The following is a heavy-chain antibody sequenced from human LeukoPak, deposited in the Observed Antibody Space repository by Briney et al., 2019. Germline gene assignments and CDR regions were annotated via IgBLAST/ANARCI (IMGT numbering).Heavy chain of an antibody. V-gene: IGHV7-4-1*02. Sequence: GASVKVSCKASGYTFTSYAMNWVRQAHGQGLEWMGWINANTGNPTYAQGFTGRFVFSLDTSVSTAYLQISSLKAEDTAVYYCAARQRVVPHAFDIWGQGTMVTVSS. J-gene: IGHJ3*02. CDR3: AARQRVVPHAFDI. D-gene: IGHD3-3*01. CDR1: GYTFTSYA. CDR2: INANTGNP.